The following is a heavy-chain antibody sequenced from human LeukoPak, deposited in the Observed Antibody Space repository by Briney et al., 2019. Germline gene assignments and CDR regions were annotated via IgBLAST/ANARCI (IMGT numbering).Heavy chain of an antibody. CDR1: GGSISSYS. CDR3: ARTASRSGSPIAFDY. J-gene: IGHJ4*02. D-gene: IGHD6-19*01. CDR2: IYYTGNT. V-gene: IGHV4-59*12. Sequence: SETLSLTCTVSGGSISSYSWSWIRLPPGRGLEWIGYIYYTGNTNYNPSLKSRVTISVDTSKNQFSLKLSSVTAADTAVYYCARTASRSGSPIAFDYWGQGTLVTVSS.